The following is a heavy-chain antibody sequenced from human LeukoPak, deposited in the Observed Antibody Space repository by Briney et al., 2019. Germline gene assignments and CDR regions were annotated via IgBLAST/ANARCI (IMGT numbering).Heavy chain of an antibody. J-gene: IGHJ4*02. Sequence: GGSLRLSCAASGFTFDDYAMHWVRQAPGKGLEWVSGISWNSGSIGYADSVKGRFTISRDNAKNSLYLQMNSLRAEDTALYYCAKLYGDYTFDYWGQGTLVTVSS. D-gene: IGHD4-17*01. V-gene: IGHV3-9*01. CDR3: AKLYGDYTFDY. CDR2: ISWNSGSI. CDR1: GFTFDDYA.